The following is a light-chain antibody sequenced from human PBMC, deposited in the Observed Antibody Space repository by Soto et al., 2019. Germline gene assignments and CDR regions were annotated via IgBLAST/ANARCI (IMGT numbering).Light chain of an antibody. V-gene: IGKV3-20*01. CDR1: QSVSSSY. Sequence: EIVLTQSPGTLSLSPGERATLSCGASQSVSSSYLAWYQQKPGQTPRLLIYGASGRATGIPDRFRGSGSGTDFTLTTRRLEPEDFAVFYCQQYGSSPPVTFGQGTRLEIK. CDR3: QQYGSSPPVT. CDR2: GAS. J-gene: IGKJ5*01.